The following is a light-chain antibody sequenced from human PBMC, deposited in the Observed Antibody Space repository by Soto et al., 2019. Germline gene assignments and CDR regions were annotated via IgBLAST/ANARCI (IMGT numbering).Light chain of an antibody. CDR2: STS. V-gene: IGKV3-20*01. CDR1: QRVSSDS. Sequence: EIVLTQSPDTLSLSPGERATLSCRASQRVSSDSLAWYQQQPGQAPRLLIYSTSNRATGIPDRFSGSGSGTDFTLTIRRLEPEEFALYYCQQYGRSQTFGQGTKV. J-gene: IGKJ1*01. CDR3: QQYGRSQT.